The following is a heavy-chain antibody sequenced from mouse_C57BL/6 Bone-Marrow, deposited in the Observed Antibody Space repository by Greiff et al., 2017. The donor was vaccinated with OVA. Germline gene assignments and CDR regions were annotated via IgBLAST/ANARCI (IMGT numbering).Heavy chain of an antibody. Sequence: VMLVESGAELARPGASVKLSCKASGYTFTSYGISWVKQRTGQGLEWIGEIYPRSGNTYYNEKFKGKATLTADKSSSTAYMELRSLTSEDSAVYFCARGSYYFDYWGQGTTLTVSS. CDR1: GYTFTSYG. J-gene: IGHJ2*01. V-gene: IGHV1-81*01. CDR2: IYPRSGNT. CDR3: ARGSYYFDY.